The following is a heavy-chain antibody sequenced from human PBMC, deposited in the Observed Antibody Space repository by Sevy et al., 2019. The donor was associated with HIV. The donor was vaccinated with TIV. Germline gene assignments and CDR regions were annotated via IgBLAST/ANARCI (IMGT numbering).Heavy chain of an antibody. CDR3: AKDMIVVVGEALDI. Sequence: GGSLRLSCAASEFTFRNYAMNWVRQAPGKGLEWVSSISGSGGETYYADSVKGRFTISRDKSKNMVYLQMNSLRVEDTAVYYCAKDMIVVVGEALDIWGQGTMVTVSS. V-gene: IGHV3-23*01. CDR1: EFTFRNYA. J-gene: IGHJ3*02. D-gene: IGHD3-22*01. CDR2: ISGSGGET.